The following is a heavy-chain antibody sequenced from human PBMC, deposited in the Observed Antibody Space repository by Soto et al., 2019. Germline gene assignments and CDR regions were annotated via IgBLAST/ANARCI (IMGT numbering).Heavy chain of an antibody. J-gene: IGHJ5*02. V-gene: IGHV3-23*01. Sequence: LRLSCAASGFTFSSYAMSWVRQAPGKGPEWVSAISGSGGSTYYADSVKGRFTISRDNSKNTLYLQMNGLRAEDTAVYYCARTAVTTTRWFDPWGQGTLVTVSS. CDR3: ARTAVTTTRWFDP. D-gene: IGHD4-17*01. CDR1: GFTFSSYA. CDR2: ISGSGGST.